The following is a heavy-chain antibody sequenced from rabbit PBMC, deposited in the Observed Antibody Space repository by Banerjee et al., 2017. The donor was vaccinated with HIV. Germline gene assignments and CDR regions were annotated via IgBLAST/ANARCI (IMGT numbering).Heavy chain of an antibody. CDR3: ARDKTVTTMNL. Sequence: EESGGDLVKPEGSLTLTCTASGFSFSSSSWICWVRQAPGKGLEWIGCIDHGAANTYYASWAKGRFTISKPSSTTVTLQMTSLTAADTATYFCARDKTVTTMNLWGPGTLVTVS. D-gene: IGHD2-1*01. V-gene: IGHV1S45*01. CDR2: IDHGAANT. J-gene: IGHJ4*01. CDR1: GFSFSSSSW.